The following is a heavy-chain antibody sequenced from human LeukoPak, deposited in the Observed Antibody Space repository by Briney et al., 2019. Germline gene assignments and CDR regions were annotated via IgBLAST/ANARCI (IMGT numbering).Heavy chain of an antibody. Sequence: SETLSLTCAVYGGSFSGYYWSWIRQPPGKGLEWIGEINHSGSTNYNPSLKSRVTISVDTSKNQFSLKLSSVTAADTAVYYCAKGPLPDFWSGYREGFDYWGQGTLVTVSS. V-gene: IGHV4-34*01. CDR1: GGSFSGYY. J-gene: IGHJ4*02. D-gene: IGHD3-3*01. CDR3: AKGPLPDFWSGYREGFDY. CDR2: INHSGST.